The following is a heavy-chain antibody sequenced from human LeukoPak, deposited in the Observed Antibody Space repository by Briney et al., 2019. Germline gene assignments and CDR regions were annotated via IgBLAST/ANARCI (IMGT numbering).Heavy chain of an antibody. J-gene: IGHJ4*02. D-gene: IGHD3-9*01. V-gene: IGHV1-69*04. CDR1: GGTFSSYA. CDR2: IIPILGIA. CDR3: ARVGVRYFDWLLLADY. Sequence: ASVKVSCKASGGTFSSYAISWVRQAPGQGLEWMGRIIPILGIANYAQKFQGRVTITADKSTSTAYMELSSLRSEDTAVYYCARVGVRYFDWLLLADYWGQGTLVTVSS.